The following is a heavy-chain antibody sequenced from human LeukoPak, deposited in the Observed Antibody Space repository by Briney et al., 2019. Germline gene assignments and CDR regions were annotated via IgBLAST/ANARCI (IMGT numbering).Heavy chain of an antibody. Sequence: ASVKVSCKASGYTFTSYAMNWVRQAPGQGLEWMGIINPSGGSTSYAQKFQGRVTMTRDMSTSTVYTELSSLRSEDTAVYYCARVLVSYFDYWGQGTLVTVSS. V-gene: IGHV1-46*01. CDR2: INPSGGST. CDR1: GYTFTSYA. CDR3: ARVLVSYFDY. D-gene: IGHD2-15*01. J-gene: IGHJ4*02.